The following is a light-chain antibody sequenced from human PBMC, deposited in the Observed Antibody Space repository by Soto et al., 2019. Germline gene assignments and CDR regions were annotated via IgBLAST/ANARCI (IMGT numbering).Light chain of an antibody. J-gene: IGLJ2*01. V-gene: IGLV2-18*02. CDR3: SAYTSRSTLV. Sequence: QSALTQPRSVSGSPGQSVTISCTGTSSDVGAYNLVSWYQQPPGKAPKLLIYEVRNRPSGISYRFSGSKSGTTASLTISSLLPEDEADYYCSAYTSRSTLVFGGGTKVTVL. CDR2: EVR. CDR1: SSDVGAYNL.